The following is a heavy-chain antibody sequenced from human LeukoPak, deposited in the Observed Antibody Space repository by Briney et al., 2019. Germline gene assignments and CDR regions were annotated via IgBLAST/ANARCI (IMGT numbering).Heavy chain of an antibody. CDR3: ARVLERHFDY. D-gene: IGHD1-1*01. J-gene: IGHJ4*02. V-gene: IGHV1-2*02. CDR1: GYTFTGYY. Sequence: ASVKVSCKASGYTFTGYYIHWVRQAPGQGLEWMGWVNPNSGGTNYAQKFQGRVTMTRDTSISTAYMELSRLRSDDTAVYYCARVLERHFDYWGQGTLVTVSS. CDR2: VNPNSGGT.